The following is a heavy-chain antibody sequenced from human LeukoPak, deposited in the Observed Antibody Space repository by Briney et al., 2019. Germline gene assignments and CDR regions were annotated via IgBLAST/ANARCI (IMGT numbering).Heavy chain of an antibody. CDR1: GFSLSTSGMC. J-gene: IGHJ4*02. V-gene: IGHV2-70*11. CDR3: ARQIAAAGTLPFLDY. Sequence: SGPTLVNPTQTLTLTCTFSGFSLSTSGMCVSWIRQPPGKALEWLARIDWDDDKYYSTSLKTRLTISKDTSKNQVVLTMTNMDPVDTATYYCARQIAAAGTLPFLDYWGQGTLVTVSS. D-gene: IGHD6-13*01. CDR2: IDWDDDK.